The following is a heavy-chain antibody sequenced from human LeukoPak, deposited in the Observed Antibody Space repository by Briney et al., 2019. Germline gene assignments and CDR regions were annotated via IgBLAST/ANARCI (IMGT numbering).Heavy chain of an antibody. CDR1: GYTFTGYY. CDR2: MNPNSGNT. Sequence: SVKVSCKASGYTFTGYYMHWVRQAPGQGLEWMGWMNPNSGNTGYAQKFQGRVTITRNTSISTAYMELSSLRSEDTAVYYCARVPIYGSGSYYYYYYMDVWGKGTTVTVSS. J-gene: IGHJ6*03. CDR3: ARVPIYGSGSYYYYYYMDV. V-gene: IGHV1-8*03. D-gene: IGHD3-10*01.